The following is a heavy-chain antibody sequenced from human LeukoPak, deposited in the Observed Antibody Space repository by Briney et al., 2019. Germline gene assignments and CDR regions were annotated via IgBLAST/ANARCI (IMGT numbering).Heavy chain of an antibody. CDR2: IKQDGSDK. V-gene: IGHV3-7*03. CDR1: GFTFSSYW. Sequence: RPGGSLRLSCAASGFTFSSYWMSWVRQAPGKGLEWVANIKQDGSDKYYVDSVKGRFTISRDNAKNSLYLQMNSLRAEDTAVYYCAKGTGDMGYYFDYWGQGTLVTVSS. J-gene: IGHJ4*02. CDR3: AKGTGDMGYYFDY. D-gene: IGHD7-27*01.